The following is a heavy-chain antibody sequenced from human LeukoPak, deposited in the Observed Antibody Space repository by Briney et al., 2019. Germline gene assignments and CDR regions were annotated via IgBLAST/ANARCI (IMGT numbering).Heavy chain of an antibody. CDR1: GFTFSSYA. Sequence: GGSLRLSCAASGFTFSSYAMHWVRQAPGKGLEWVAVISYDGSNKYYADSVKGRFTISRDNSKNTLYLQMNSLRAEDTAVYYCARGGRGVYCSGGSCYRLDYWGQGTLVIVSS. CDR3: ARGGRGVYCSGGSCYRLDY. V-gene: IGHV3-30-3*01. CDR2: ISYDGSNK. J-gene: IGHJ4*02. D-gene: IGHD2-15*01.